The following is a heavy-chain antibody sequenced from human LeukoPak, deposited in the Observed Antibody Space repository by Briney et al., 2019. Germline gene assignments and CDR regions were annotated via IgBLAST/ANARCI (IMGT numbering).Heavy chain of an antibody. D-gene: IGHD4-11*01. CDR3: AKDSASTTITTQDF. V-gene: IGHV3-23*01. Sequence: GGSLRLSCAASGFSFSSYAMSWVRQAPGKGLEWLSGISGNGASTYYADSVKGRFSISRDNSKNTLFPQVNSLRAEDTAVYYCAKDSASTTITTQDFWGQGTLVTVSS. CDR2: ISGNGAST. J-gene: IGHJ4*02. CDR1: GFSFSSYA.